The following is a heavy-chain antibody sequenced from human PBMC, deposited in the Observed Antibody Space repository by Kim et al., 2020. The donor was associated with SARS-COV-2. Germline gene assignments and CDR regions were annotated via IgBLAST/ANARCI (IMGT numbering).Heavy chain of an antibody. V-gene: IGHV3-30*04. CDR3: ASGAGYCSGGSCPEDSNYFDY. CDR2: ISDDGSNK. J-gene: IGHJ4*02. D-gene: IGHD2-15*01. Sequence: GSLRLSCAASGFTFSSYAMHWIRQAPGKGLEWVAVISDDGSNKYYVDSVKGRFTISRDNSKNTVYLQMNSLRTEDTAVYYCASGAGYCSGGSCPEDSNYFDYWGQGTLVTVSS. CDR1: GFTFSSYA.